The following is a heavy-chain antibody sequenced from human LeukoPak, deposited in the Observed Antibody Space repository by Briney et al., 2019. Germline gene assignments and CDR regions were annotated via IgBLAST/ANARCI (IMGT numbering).Heavy chain of an antibody. Sequence: VASVKVSCKASGGTFSSYAISWVRQAPGQGLEWMGRIIPILGIANYAQKFQGRVTITADKSTSTAYMELSSLRSENTAVYYCAAPASGVGGAFAIWGQGTMVTVSS. J-gene: IGHJ3*02. D-gene: IGHD1-26*01. CDR3: AAPASGVGGAFAI. CDR1: GGTFSSYA. V-gene: IGHV1-69*04. CDR2: IIPILGIA.